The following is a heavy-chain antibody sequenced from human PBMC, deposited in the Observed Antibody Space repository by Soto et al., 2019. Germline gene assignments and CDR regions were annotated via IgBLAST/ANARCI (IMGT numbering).Heavy chain of an antibody. Sequence: GGSLRLSCAGSGFIFKNYALNWVRQAPGKGLEWVASIARDGYNKYYADSVKGRFTISRDNSRDTLSLQMTALRTEDSSIYYCTKSSGGSSSVGMDYWGQGTRVTVSS. V-gene: IGHV3-30*04. J-gene: IGHJ4*02. CDR1: GFIFKNYA. D-gene: IGHD6-6*01. CDR3: TKSSGGSSSVGMDY. CDR2: IARDGYNK.